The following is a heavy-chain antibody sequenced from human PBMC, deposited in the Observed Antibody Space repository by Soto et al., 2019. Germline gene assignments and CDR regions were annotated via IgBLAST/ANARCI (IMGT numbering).Heavy chain of an antibody. CDR1: GRSVNGYY. Sequence: XETLSLPCAVYGRSVNGYYWNWTRQPPGKGLEWIGEINHTGGTHYNPSLKSRVTMSVDTSKNQFSLRLSSVTAADTAIYYCATRITVFGLLIPPFDHWGQGTQVTVSS. CDR3: ATRITVFGLLIPPFDH. D-gene: IGHD3-3*01. CDR2: INHTGGT. J-gene: IGHJ5*02. V-gene: IGHV4-34*01.